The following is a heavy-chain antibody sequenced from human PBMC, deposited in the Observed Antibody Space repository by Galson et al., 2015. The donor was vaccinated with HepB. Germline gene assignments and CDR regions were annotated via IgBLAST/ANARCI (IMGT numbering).Heavy chain of an antibody. CDR1: GFTFSSYA. J-gene: IGHJ5*02. V-gene: IGHV3-23*01. Sequence: SLRLSCAASGFTFSSYAMSWVRQAPGKGLEWVSAISGSGGSTYYADSVKGRFTISRDNSKNTLYLQMNSLRAEDTAVYYCAKARTLRIWPANPFDPWGQGTLVTVSS. CDR2: ISGSGGST. CDR3: AKARTLRIWPANPFDP. D-gene: IGHD1-14*01.